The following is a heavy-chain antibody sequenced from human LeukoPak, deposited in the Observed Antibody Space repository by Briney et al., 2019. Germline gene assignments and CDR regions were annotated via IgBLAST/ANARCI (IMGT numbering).Heavy chain of an antibody. D-gene: IGHD3-3*01. Sequence: SSETLSLTCTVSGGSISSSSYYWGWIRQPPGKGLEWIGSIYYSGSTYYNPSLKSRVTISVDTSKNQFSLKLSSVTAADTAVYYCALTIFGVLGDAFDIWGQGTMVTVSS. CDR3: ALTIFGVLGDAFDI. V-gene: IGHV4-39*01. J-gene: IGHJ3*02. CDR2: IYYSGST. CDR1: GGSISSSSYY.